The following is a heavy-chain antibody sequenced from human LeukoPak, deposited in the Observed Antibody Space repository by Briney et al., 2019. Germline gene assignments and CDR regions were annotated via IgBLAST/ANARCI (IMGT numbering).Heavy chain of an antibody. D-gene: IGHD3-3*01. CDR3: ARGITIFGVDLDAFDI. CDR2: INPSGGSA. Sequence: GASVKVSCKASGYTFSIYNMHWVRQAPGQGLEWMGIINPSGGSASDTQKFQGRVTMTRDTSTSTLYMELSSLRSEDTAVYYCARGITIFGVDLDAFDIWGQGTMVTVSS. CDR1: GYTFSIYN. J-gene: IGHJ3*02. V-gene: IGHV1-46*01.